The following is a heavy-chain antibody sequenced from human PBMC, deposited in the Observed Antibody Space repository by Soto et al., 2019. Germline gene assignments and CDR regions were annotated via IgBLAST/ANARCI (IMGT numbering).Heavy chain of an antibody. J-gene: IGHJ4*02. Sequence: QINLKESGPTLVKPTQAVTLTCTFSGFSLGASAGGVGWIRQPPGKIMEWLALIYWDDDKRYSPSLKSRHTITKDTSKNQVVLTMTNMDPVDTATLYCAHRWADCGSDCYWNYWGQGTLVTVSS. CDR1: GFSLGASAGG. CDR3: AHRWADCGSDCYWNY. V-gene: IGHV2-5*02. CDR2: IYWDDDK. D-gene: IGHD2-21*02.